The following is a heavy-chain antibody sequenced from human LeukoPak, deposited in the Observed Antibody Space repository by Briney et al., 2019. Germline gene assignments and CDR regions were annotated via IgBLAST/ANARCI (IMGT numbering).Heavy chain of an antibody. D-gene: IGHD3-16*01. CDR1: GFTFDDYA. J-gene: IGHJ4*02. Sequence: GGSLRLSCAASGFTFDDYAMHWVRQAPGKGLEWVSGISWNSGSIGYADSVKGRFTISRDNAKNSLYLQMNSLRAEDTAVYYCARDGPTYYDYVWGSPHFDYWGQGTLVTVSS. CDR2: ISWNSGSI. CDR3: ARDGPTYYDYVWGSPHFDY. V-gene: IGHV3-9*01.